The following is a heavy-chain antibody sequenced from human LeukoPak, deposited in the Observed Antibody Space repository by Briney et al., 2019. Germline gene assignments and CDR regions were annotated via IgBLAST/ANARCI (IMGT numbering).Heavy chain of an antibody. D-gene: IGHD2-15*01. Sequence: KPSETLSLTCAVYGGSFSGYYWSWIRQPPGKGLEWIGEINHSGSTNYNPSLKSRVTISVDTSKNQFSLKLSSVTAADTAVYYCARVRKAFLGYRSGGSCYADYWGQGTLVTVSS. V-gene: IGHV4-34*01. J-gene: IGHJ4*02. CDR1: GGSFSGYY. CDR3: ARVRKAFLGYRSGGSCYADY. CDR2: INHSGST.